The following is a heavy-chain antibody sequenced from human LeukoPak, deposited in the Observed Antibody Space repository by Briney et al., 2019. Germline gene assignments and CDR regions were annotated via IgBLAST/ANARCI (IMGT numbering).Heavy chain of an antibody. CDR3: AKELGDPDY. CDR1: GFTFSNYG. V-gene: IGHV3-30*18. CDR2: ISYAGSSK. J-gene: IGHJ4*02. D-gene: IGHD1-26*01. Sequence: GGSLRLSCAASGFTFSNYGMHWVRQAPGKGLEWVAVISYAGSSKYYAESVKGRFTISRDNSKNTVYLQMNSLRAEDTAVYYCAKELGDPDYWGQGTLVTVSS.